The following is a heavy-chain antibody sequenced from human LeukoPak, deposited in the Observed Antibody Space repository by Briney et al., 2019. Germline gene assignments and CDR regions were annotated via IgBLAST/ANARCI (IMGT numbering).Heavy chain of an antibody. D-gene: IGHD2-2*01. CDR3: VKEHCSSTSCFYFDY. J-gene: IGHJ4*01. CDR1: GFTFSNFG. V-gene: IGHV3-64D*06. CDR2: ISGNGGST. Sequence: GGSLRLFCSASGFTFSNFGMHWVRQAPGKGLEYVSAISGNGGSTHYADSVKGRFTISRGNSKNTLYLQMTSLKAEDTAVYYCVKEHCSSTSCFYFDYWGHGTLVTVSS.